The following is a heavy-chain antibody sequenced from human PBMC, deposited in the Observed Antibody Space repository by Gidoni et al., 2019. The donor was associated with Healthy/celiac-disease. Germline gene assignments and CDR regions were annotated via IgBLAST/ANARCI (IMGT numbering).Heavy chain of an antibody. V-gene: IGHV4-39*01. CDR3: ARHLSLVPAAIFFDY. D-gene: IGHD2-2*01. J-gene: IGHJ4*02. CDR2: IYYSGST. Sequence: QLQLQESGPGLVKPSETLSLTCTVPGGSIRSSSYYWGWIRQPPGKGLEWIGSIYYSGSTYYNPSLKGRVTISVDTPKNQFSLKLSSVTAADTAVYYCARHLSLVPAAIFFDYWGQGTLVTVSS. CDR1: GGSIRSSSYY.